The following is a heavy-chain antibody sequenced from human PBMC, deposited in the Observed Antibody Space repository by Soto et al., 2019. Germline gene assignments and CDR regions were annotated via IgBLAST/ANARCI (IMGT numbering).Heavy chain of an antibody. CDR2: IYYSGST. CDR3: ARGPNVVVPAAMEPFFDY. D-gene: IGHD2-2*01. J-gene: IGHJ4*02. V-gene: IGHV4-59*01. Sequence: SETLSLTCTVSGGSISSYYWSWIRQPPGKGLEWIGYIYYSGSTNYNPSLKSRVTISVDTSKNQFSLKLSSVTAADTAVYYWARGPNVVVPAAMEPFFDYWGQGTLVTVSS. CDR1: GGSISSYY.